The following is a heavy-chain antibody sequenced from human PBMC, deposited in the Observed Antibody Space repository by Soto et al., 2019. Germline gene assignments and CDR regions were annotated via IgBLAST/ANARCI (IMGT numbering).Heavy chain of an antibody. D-gene: IGHD2-2*01. CDR1: GGTFSSYA. V-gene: IGHV1-69*06. CDR2: IIPIFGTA. Sequence: SVKVCCKASGGTFSSYAISWVRQAPGQGLEWMGGIIPIFGTANYAQKFQGRVTITADKSTSTAYMELSSLRSEDTAVYYCARDIRVGPAAMARYYYGMDVWGQGTKVDVSS. CDR3: ARDIRVGPAAMARYYYGMDV. J-gene: IGHJ6*02.